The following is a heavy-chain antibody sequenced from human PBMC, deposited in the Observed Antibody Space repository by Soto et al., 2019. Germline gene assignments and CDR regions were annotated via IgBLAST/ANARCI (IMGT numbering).Heavy chain of an antibody. D-gene: IGHD6-6*01. CDR3: AKEYSTSFDY. J-gene: IGHJ4*02. CDR1: GFSFSNYA. V-gene: IGHV3-23*01. CDR2: ISAGGSNT. Sequence: GGSLRLSCAASGFSFSNYAMNWVRQAPGKGLEWVSAISAGGSNTNYADSVKGRLTLSSDNSKNTLYLQMNGLRADDTAVYYCAKEYSTSFDYWGQGTPVTVSS.